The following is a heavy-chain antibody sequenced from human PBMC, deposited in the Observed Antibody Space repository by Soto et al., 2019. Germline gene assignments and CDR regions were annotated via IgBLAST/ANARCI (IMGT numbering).Heavy chain of an antibody. CDR2: IYYSGST. Sequence: QVQLQESGPGLVKPSQTLSLTCTVSGGSISSGGYYWSWIRQHPGKGLEWIGYIYYSGSTYYNPSLKRRVTISVDTSKNPFSLNLSSVTAADTAVYYCATASRGGPEFDYWGQGTLVTVSS. J-gene: IGHJ4*02. CDR3: ATASRGGPEFDY. V-gene: IGHV4-31*03. D-gene: IGHD3-16*01. CDR1: GGSISSGGYY.